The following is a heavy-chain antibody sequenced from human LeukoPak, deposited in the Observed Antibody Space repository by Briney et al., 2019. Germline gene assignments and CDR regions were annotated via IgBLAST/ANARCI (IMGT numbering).Heavy chain of an antibody. J-gene: IGHJ2*01. CDR1: GFTFSSYS. V-gene: IGHV3-21*01. CDR2: ISGGSSYI. CDR3: ARAPGYCSGGSCYWYFDL. Sequence: GGSLRLSCAASGFTFSSYSMNWVRQAPGKGLEWVSSISGGSSYIYYADSVKGRFTISRDNAKNSLYLQMNSLRAEDTAVYYCARAPGYCSGGSCYWYFDLWGRGTLVTVSS. D-gene: IGHD2-15*01.